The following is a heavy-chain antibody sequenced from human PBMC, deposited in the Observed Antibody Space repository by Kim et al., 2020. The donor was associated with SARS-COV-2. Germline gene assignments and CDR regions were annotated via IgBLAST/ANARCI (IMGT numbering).Heavy chain of an antibody. D-gene: IGHD3-22*01. CDR2: IYYSGST. CDR3: ARDSCDYDSSGCTRGWFDP. CDR1: GGSISSGGYY. J-gene: IGHJ5*02. V-gene: IGHV4-31*03. Sequence: SETLSLTCTVSGGSISSGGYYWSWIRQHPGKGLEWIGYIYYSGSTYYNPSLKSRVTISVDTSKNQFSLKLSSVTAADTAVYYCARDSCDYDSSGCTRGWFDPWGQGTLVTVSS.